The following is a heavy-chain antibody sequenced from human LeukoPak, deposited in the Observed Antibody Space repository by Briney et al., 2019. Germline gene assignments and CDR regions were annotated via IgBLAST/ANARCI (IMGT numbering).Heavy chain of an antibody. D-gene: IGHD3-3*01. Sequence: GGSLRLSCAASRFTFSSYAMGWVRQAPGKGLEWVSAISGSGGSTYYADSVKGRFTISRDNAKNSLYLQMNSLRAEDTALYYCARDLSITIFGVVINWGQGTLVTVSS. CDR3: ARDLSITIFGVVIN. J-gene: IGHJ4*02. CDR1: RFTFSSYA. CDR2: ISGSGGST. V-gene: IGHV3-23*01.